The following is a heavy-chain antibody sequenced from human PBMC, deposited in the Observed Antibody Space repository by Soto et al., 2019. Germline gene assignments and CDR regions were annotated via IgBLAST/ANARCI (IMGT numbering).Heavy chain of an antibody. CDR1: GGTFSSYA. J-gene: IGHJ1*01. CDR2: IIPIFGTA. Sequence: QVQLVQTGAEVKKPGSSVKVSCKASGGTFSSYAIRWVRQAPGQGLEWMGGIIPIFGTANYAQKFQGRVTITADESTSTAYMELSSLRSEDTAVYYCASSLSPITPGGLEYFQHWGQGTLVTVSS. V-gene: IGHV1-69*01. CDR3: ASSLSPITPGGLEYFQH. D-gene: IGHD2-2*01.